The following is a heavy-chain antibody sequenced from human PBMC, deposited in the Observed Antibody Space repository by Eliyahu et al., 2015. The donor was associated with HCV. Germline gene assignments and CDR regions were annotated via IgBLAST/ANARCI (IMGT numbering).Heavy chain of an antibody. V-gene: IGHV3-21*01. J-gene: IGHJ4*02. Sequence: SVKGRFTISRDNAKNSLFLQMNSLRGDDTAVYYCARGEWDVVVVAAALDCWGQGTLVTVSS. D-gene: IGHD2-15*01. CDR3: ARGEWDVVVVAAALDC.